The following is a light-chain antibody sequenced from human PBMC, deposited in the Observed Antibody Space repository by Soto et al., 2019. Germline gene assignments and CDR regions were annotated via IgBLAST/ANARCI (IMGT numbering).Light chain of an antibody. CDR1: QSISSY. CDR2: AAS. V-gene: IGKV1-39*01. CDR3: QQSYSTPRT. J-gene: IGKJ1*01. Sequence: DIQMTRSPSSLSASAGDRVTITCRASQSISSYLNWYQQKPGKAPKLLIYAASSLQSGVPSRFSGSGSGTDFTLTISSLQPEDFATYYCQQSYSTPRTFGQGTKVDIK.